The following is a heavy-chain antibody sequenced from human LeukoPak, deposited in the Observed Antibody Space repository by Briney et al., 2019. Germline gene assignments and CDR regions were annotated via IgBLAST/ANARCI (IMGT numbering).Heavy chain of an antibody. CDR1: GGSIGGGDYY. V-gene: IGHV4-30-4*08. CDR2: IYYSGST. J-gene: IGHJ3*02. D-gene: IGHD6-19*01. Sequence: PSQTLSLTCTVSGGSIGGGDYYWSWIRQPPGKGLEWIGYIYYSGSTYYNPSLKSRVTISVDTSKNQFSLKLSSVTTADTAVYYCARDLSAVAGPRSAFDIWGQGTMVTVSS. CDR3: ARDLSAVAGPRSAFDI.